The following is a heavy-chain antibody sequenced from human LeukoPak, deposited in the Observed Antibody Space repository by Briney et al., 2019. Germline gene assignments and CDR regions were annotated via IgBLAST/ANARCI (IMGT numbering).Heavy chain of an antibody. J-gene: IGHJ6*02. Sequence: GASVKVSCKASGYTFTSYAMHWVRQAPGQRLEWMGWINAGNGNTKYSQKFQGRVTITRDTSASTAYMELSSLRSEDTAVYYCARDLCSSTSCYFLYYYYGMDVWGQGTTVTVSS. CDR2: INAGNGNT. CDR3: ARDLCSSTSCYFLYYYYGMDV. V-gene: IGHV1-3*01. D-gene: IGHD2-2*01. CDR1: GYTFTSYA.